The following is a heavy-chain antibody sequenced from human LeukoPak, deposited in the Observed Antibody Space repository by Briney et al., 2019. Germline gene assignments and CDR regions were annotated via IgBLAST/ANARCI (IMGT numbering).Heavy chain of an antibody. J-gene: IGHJ4*02. CDR1: GFNVISNY. Sequence: GGSLRLSCAASGFNVISNYMSWVRQAPGKGLEWVSVLYSGGYTDYTDSVKRRFTISRDNSKNTLYLQMTRLRADDTAVYYCAKDGAVGGAIDYWGQGTLVTVSS. CDR3: AKDGAVGGAIDY. CDR2: LYSGGYT. D-gene: IGHD1-26*01. V-gene: IGHV3-53*01.